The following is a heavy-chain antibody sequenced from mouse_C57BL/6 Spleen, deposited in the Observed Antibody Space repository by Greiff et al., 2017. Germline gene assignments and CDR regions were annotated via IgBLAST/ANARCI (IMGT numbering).Heavy chain of an antibody. V-gene: IGHV10-3*01. CDR3: VREDSNYYYYAMDY. CDR2: IRSKSSNYAT. J-gene: IGHJ4*01. D-gene: IGHD2-5*01. Sequence: DVMLVESGGGLVQPKGSLKLSCAASGFTFNTYAMHWVRQAPGKGLEWVARIRSKSSNYATYYADSVKDRFTISRDDSQSMLYLQMNNLKTEDTAMYYCVREDSNYYYYAMDYWGQGTSVTVAS. CDR1: GFTFNTYA.